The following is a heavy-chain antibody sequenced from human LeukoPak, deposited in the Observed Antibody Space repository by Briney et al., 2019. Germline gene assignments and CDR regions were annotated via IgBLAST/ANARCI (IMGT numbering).Heavy chain of an antibody. J-gene: IGHJ6*03. CDR2: IRYDGSNK. CDR1: GFTFSSYE. D-gene: IGHD1-1*01. Sequence: GGSLRLSCAASGFTFSSYEMNWVRQAPGKGLEWVAFIRYDGSNKYHADSVKGRFTISRENSKDTVYLQMNSLRAEDTAVYFCAKEYGYDYNYFYSMDVWGKGTTVTISS. CDR3: AKEYGYDYNYFYSMDV. V-gene: IGHV3-30*02.